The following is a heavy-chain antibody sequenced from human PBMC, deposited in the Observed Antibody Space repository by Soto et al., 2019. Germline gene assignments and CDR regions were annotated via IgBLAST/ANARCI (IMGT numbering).Heavy chain of an antibody. CDR3: ARDGYSGRSDGFDI. CDR1: GFTFGAYT. CDR2: ISYDGNSE. Sequence: QMYLVESGGGVVQPGRSLRLSCAASGFTFGAYTMHWVRQAPGKGLEWVAAISYDGNSERYTDPVKGRFTVSRDNPSDTLSLQMNSLRFEATAVYYCARDGYSGRSDGFDIWGQGTRVTVSS. D-gene: IGHD5-12*01. J-gene: IGHJ3*02. V-gene: IGHV3-30*14.